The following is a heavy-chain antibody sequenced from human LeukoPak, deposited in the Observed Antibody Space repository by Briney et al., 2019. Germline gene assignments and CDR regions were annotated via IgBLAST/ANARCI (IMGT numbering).Heavy chain of an antibody. V-gene: IGHV1-3*01. CDR3: ARDSSPLWFGELLYESGFDY. CDR2: INAGNGNT. J-gene: IGHJ4*02. CDR1: GYTFTSYA. D-gene: IGHD3-10*01. Sequence: ASVKVSCKASGYTFTSYAMHWMRQAPGQRLEWMGWINAGNGNTKYSQKFQGRVTITRDTSASTAYMELSSLRSEDTAVYYCARDSSPLWFGELLYESGFDYWGQGTLVTVSS.